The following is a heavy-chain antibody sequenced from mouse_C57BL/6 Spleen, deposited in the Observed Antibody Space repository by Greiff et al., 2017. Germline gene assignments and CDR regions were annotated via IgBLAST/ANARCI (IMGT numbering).Heavy chain of an antibody. CDR1: GYTFTSYW. CDR3: ARGGSGTGARDY. J-gene: IGHJ4*01. V-gene: IGHV1-69*01. CDR2: IDPSDSYT. Sequence: QVQLQQPGAELVMPGASVKLSCKASGYTFTSYWMPWVKQRPGQGLEWIGEIDPSDSYTNYNQKFKGKSTLTVDTSSSTAYMQLSSLTSEDSAVXYCARGGSGTGARDYWGQGTSVTVSS. D-gene: IGHD3-3*01.